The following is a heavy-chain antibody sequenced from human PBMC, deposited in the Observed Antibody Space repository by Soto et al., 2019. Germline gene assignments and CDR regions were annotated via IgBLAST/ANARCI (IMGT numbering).Heavy chain of an antibody. V-gene: IGHV1-18*01. D-gene: IGHD4-4*01. CDR2: ISPYNGYT. J-gene: IGHJ6*03. CDR3: ARGTTVTTTPTYYYMDV. Sequence: ASVKVSCKASGYTFSSYAISWVRQAPGQGLEWMGWISPYNGYTNYAQNLQGRLTMTTDTSTTTAYMELRSLRSDDTAVYYCARGTTVTTTPTYYYMDVWGIGTTVTVS. CDR1: GYTFSSYA.